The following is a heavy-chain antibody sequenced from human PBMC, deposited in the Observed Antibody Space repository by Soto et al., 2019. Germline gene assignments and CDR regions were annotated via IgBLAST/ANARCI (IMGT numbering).Heavy chain of an antibody. J-gene: IGHJ4*02. V-gene: IGHV1-46*01. CDR2: VNPSGGHT. D-gene: IGHD2-21*02. CDR1: GDTFTNYY. Sequence: QVQLMQSGAEVKKHGASVKVSCKASGDTFTNYYIHWVRQAPGQGLEWMGTVNPSGGHTTYSQNFLGRVTMTSDTSTSTLYMELTRLTSDDTAVYYCARGVHVVVVTAAFDYWGQGTLVTVSS. CDR3: ARGVHVVVVTAAFDY.